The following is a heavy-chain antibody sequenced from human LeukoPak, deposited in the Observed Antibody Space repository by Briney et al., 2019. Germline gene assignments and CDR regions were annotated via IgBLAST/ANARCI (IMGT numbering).Heavy chain of an antibody. CDR2: IKQDGSEK. Sequence: GGSLRLSCAASGFTFSSYLMSWVRQAPGKGLEWVANIKQDGSEKYYVDSVKGRFTISRDNAKNSLYLQMNSLRAEDTAVYYCARDKIVGATHFDYWGQGTLVTVSS. D-gene: IGHD1-26*01. J-gene: IGHJ4*02. V-gene: IGHV3-7*01. CDR1: GFTFSSYL. CDR3: ARDKIVGATHFDY.